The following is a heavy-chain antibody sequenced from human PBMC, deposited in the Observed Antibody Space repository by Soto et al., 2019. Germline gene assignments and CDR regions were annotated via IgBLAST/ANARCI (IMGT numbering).Heavy chain of an antibody. D-gene: IGHD4-17*01. CDR2: IYYSGST. CDR1: GSSISSSSYY. Sequence: PSETLSLTCTVSGSSISSSSYYWGWIRQPPGKGLEWIGSIYYSGSTYYNPSLKSRVTISVDTSKNQFSLKLSSVTAADTAVYYCASLIYGDYDYWGQGTLVTVSS. V-gene: IGHV4-39*01. CDR3: ASLIYGDYDY. J-gene: IGHJ4*02.